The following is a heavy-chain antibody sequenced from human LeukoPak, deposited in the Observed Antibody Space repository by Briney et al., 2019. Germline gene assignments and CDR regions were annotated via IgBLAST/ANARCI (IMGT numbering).Heavy chain of an antibody. CDR1: GGSISSSSYY. CDR2: IYYSGST. CDR3: ARKYCSGGSCYCFDY. J-gene: IGHJ4*02. D-gene: IGHD2-15*01. Sequence: PSETLSLTCTVSGGSISSSSYYWGWIRQPPGKGLEWIGSIYYSGSTYCNPSLKSRVTISVDTSKNQFSLKLSSVTAADTAVYYCARKYCSGGSCYCFDYWGQGTLVTVSS. V-gene: IGHV4-39*01.